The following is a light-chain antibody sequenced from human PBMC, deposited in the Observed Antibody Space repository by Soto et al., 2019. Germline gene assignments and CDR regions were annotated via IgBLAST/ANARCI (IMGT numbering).Light chain of an antibody. J-gene: IGKJ3*01. CDR3: QKYNGAPPET. V-gene: IGKV1-27*01. CDR1: QDISIY. CDR2: AAS. Sequence: DVQMTQSEASLSATGGDRGTITCRASQDISIYLAWHQQKPGKVPKLLIYAASTLQPGVPSRFSGSGAGTDFTITLSSLQPQDVAPYYCQKYNGAPPETFGPGTKVAIK.